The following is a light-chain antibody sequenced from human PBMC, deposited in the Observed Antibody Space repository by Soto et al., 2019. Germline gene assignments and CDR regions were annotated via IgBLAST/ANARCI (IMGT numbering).Light chain of an antibody. CDR3: SSYAGSNNLV. CDR2: EVS. J-gene: IGLJ2*01. Sequence: QSALTQPPSASGSPGQSVTISCTGTSRDVGDYNYVSWYQQHPGKAPKLMIYEVSKRPSGVPDRFSGSKSGNTASLTVSGLQAEDEADYYCSSYAGSNNLVFGGVTKLTVL. CDR1: SRDVGDYNY. V-gene: IGLV2-8*01.